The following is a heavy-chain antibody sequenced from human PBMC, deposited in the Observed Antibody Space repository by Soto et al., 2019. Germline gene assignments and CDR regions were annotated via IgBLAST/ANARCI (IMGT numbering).Heavy chain of an antibody. CDR1: GYPFTGYY. CDR3: ARDLSEGFFKPPSYYGMDV. CDR2: INPNSGGT. J-gene: IGHJ6*02. Sequence: XPVKVSSKAAGYPFTGYYMHWGRQAPGQGLEWMGWINPNSGGTNYAQKFQGRVTMTRDTSISTAYMELSRLRSDDTAVYYCARDLSEGFFKPPSYYGMDVWGQGTTVTVSS. D-gene: IGHD3-3*01. V-gene: IGHV1-2*02.